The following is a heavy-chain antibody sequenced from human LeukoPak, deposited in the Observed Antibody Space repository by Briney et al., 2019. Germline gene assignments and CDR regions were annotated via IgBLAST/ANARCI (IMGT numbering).Heavy chain of an antibody. CDR2: ISYDGSNK. J-gene: IGHJ4*02. CDR3: AKDPYGANLDY. CDR1: GFTFSSYG. Sequence: GGSLRLSRAASGFTFSSYGMHWVRQAPGKGLEWVAVISYDGSNKYYADSVKGRFTISRDNSKNTLYLQMNSLRAEDTAVYYCAKDPYGANLDYWGQGTLVTVSS. V-gene: IGHV3-30*18. D-gene: IGHD4-17*01.